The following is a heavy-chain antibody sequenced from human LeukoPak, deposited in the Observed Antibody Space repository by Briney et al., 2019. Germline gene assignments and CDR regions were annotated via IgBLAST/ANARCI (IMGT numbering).Heavy chain of an antibody. V-gene: IGHV1-2*02. J-gene: IGHJ4*02. CDR2: INPNSGGT. CDR1: GYTFTGYY. CDR3: ASPRPDYYDNSGYYL. D-gene: IGHD3-22*01. Sequence: ASVKVSCKASGYTFTGYYMHWVRQAPGQGLEWMGWINPNSGGTNYAQKFQGRVTMTRDTSISTAYMELSRLRSDDTAVYYCASPRPDYYDNSGYYLWGQGTLVTVSS.